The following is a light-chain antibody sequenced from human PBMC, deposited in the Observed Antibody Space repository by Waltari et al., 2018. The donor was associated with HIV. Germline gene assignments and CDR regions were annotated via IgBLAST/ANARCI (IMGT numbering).Light chain of an antibody. CDR3: GSYTSSSTLV. CDR2: DVS. Sequence: SALTQPASVSGSPGQSITISCTGTSSDVGAYNFASWYQQHPGKSPTLMIYDVSSRPSGVSDRFSVSKSGNTASLTISGLQAEDEADYYCGSYTSSSTLVFGGGTKLTVL. V-gene: IGLV2-14*03. J-gene: IGLJ3*02. CDR1: SSDVGAYNF.